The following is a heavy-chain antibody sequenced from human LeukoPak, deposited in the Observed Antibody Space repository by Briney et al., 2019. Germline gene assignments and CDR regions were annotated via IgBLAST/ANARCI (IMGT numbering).Heavy chain of an antibody. Sequence: SGGSLRLSCTASGFTFSTYWMSWVRQAPGKGLDWVANIKPDGSEQYYVDSVRGRFTVSRDNAKNSLYLQMNSLSAEDTAVYYCARDNNAAFDIWGLGTMVTVSS. J-gene: IGHJ3*02. CDR2: IKPDGSEQ. CDR3: ARDNNAAFDI. V-gene: IGHV3-7*04. D-gene: IGHD2-2*01. CDR1: GFTFSTYW.